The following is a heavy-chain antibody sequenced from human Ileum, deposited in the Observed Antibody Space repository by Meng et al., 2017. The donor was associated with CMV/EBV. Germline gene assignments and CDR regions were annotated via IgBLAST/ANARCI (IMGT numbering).Heavy chain of an antibody. CDR1: GFTVSGNS. Sequence: GGGWAQRVVSLGLSCAASGFTVSGNSMNWVRQAPGKGLEWVSLMYSSGSTKYADSVKGRFTISRDNSKNTLYLQMNSLRVEDTAVYYCAGDGGFSDPWGQGTLVTVSS. D-gene: IGHD3-16*01. CDR2: MYSSGST. CDR3: AGDGGFSDP. V-gene: IGHV3-66*01. J-gene: IGHJ5*02.